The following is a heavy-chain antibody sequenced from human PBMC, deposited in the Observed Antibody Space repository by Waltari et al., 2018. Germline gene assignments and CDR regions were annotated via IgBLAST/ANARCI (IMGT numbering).Heavy chain of an antibody. Sequence: QVQLQESGPGLVKPSETLSLTCAVSGYSISSGYYWGWIRQPPGKGLEWIGSIYHSGSTYDNPSLKSRVTISVDTSKNQVSRKLSSVTAADTAVYYCARQTLGGGVGYWGQGTLVTVSS. J-gene: IGHJ4*02. CDR1: GYSISSGYY. D-gene: IGHD2-15*01. CDR3: ARQTLGGGVGY. V-gene: IGHV4-38-2*01. CDR2: IYHSGST.